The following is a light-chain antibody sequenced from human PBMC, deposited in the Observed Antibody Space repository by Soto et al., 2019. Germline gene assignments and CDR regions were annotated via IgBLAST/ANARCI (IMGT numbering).Light chain of an antibody. Sequence: EIVLTQSPGTLSSSPGERATLSCRASQSVSSSYLAWYQQKPGQPPRLLIYAASTRATDVPARFSGGGSETEFTLTISSLQSEDFAVYFCQQYNIWPLWTFGQGTKVDIK. J-gene: IGKJ1*01. CDR1: QSVSSSY. V-gene: IGKV3-15*01. CDR2: AAS. CDR3: QQYNIWPLWT.